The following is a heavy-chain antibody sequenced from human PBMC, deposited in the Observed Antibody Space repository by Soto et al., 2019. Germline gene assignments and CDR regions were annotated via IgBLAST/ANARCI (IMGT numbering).Heavy chain of an antibody. CDR3: AKAARYSSVVRY. J-gene: IGHJ1*01. D-gene: IGHD5-18*01. CDR1: GFTFSSYA. Sequence: EVQLLESGGGLVQPGGSLRLSCAASGFTFSSYAMSCVRQAPGKGLEWVSAISGSGGSTYYADSVKGRFTISRDNSKNTLYLQMNSLRAEATAVYYSAKAARYSSVVRYWGQGSLVAVSA. CDR2: ISGSGGST. V-gene: IGHV3-23*01.